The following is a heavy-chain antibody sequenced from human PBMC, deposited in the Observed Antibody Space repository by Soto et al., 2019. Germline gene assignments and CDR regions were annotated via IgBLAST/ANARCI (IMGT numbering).Heavy chain of an antibody. D-gene: IGHD1-26*01. V-gene: IGHV3-15*07. J-gene: IGHJ6*04. CDR1: GFTFSNAW. Sequence: EVQLVESGGGLVTPWWSLSLSCAASGFTFSNAWMNWVRQTPGKGLEWGGRLKSKNVGGTTDYAAPVEGRFTISRDDSKDILYLQVSGLKTEDTGLYFCSTNKRSSWSLDLWGKGTTVTVSS. CDR3: STNKRSSWSLDL. CDR2: LKSKNVGGTT.